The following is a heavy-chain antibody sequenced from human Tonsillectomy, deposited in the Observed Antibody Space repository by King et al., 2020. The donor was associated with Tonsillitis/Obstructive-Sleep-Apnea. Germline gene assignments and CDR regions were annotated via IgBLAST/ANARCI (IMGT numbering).Heavy chain of an antibody. V-gene: IGHV4-34*01. D-gene: IGHD1-26*01. J-gene: IGHJ6*03. CDR2: INHSGST. CDR1: GGSFSGYY. Sequence: VQLPQWGAGLLKPSETLSLTCAVYGGSFSGYYWSWIRQPPGKGLEWIGEINHSGSTNYNPSLKSRVTISVDTSKNQFSLKLSSVTAADTAVYYCARGEAGATTKRYYYYYMDVWGKGTTVTVSS. CDR3: ARGEAGATTKRYYYYYMDV.